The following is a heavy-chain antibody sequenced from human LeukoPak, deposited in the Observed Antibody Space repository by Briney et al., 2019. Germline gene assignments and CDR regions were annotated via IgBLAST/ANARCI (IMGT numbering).Heavy chain of an antibody. CDR1: GYTFTNYY. Sequence: ASVKVSCKASGYTFTNYYMHWVRQAPGQGLEWMGIIDPSGGSTTYAQKFQGRVTMTRDTSASTVYMELTSLRSEDTAMYYCARDWGIQQWPPSYFDYWGQGTLVTVSS. CDR2: IDPSGGST. J-gene: IGHJ4*02. V-gene: IGHV1-46*01. CDR3: ARDWGIQQWPPSYFDY. D-gene: IGHD5-18*01.